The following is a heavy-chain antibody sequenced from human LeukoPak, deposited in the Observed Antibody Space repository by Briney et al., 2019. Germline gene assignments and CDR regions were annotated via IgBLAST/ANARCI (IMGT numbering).Heavy chain of an antibody. CDR1: GXSISSYY. V-gene: IGHV4-59*08. CDR3: ARRRVPYGDYYYYYGMDV. CDR2: IYYSGST. Sequence: PSETLSLTCTVSGXSISSYYWSWIRQPPGKGLEWIGYIYYSGSTNYNPSLKSRVTISVHTSKNQFSLKLTSVTAADTAVYYCARRRVPYGDYYYYYGMDVWGQGTTVTVSS. D-gene: IGHD4-17*01. J-gene: IGHJ6*02.